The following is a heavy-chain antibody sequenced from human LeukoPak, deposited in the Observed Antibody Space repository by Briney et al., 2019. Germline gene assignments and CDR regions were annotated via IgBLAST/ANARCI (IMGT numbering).Heavy chain of an antibody. Sequence: GASVKVSCKASGYTFTGYYIHWVRQAPGQGLEWMGWINPNSGGTNYAQKFQGRVTMTRDRSINTAYMDLRSLTYDDTAVYYCARDNPAEAALDFWGQGTLVTVSS. CDR1: GYTFTGYY. CDR2: INPNSGGT. CDR3: ARDNPAEAALDF. D-gene: IGHD1-14*01. V-gene: IGHV1-2*02. J-gene: IGHJ4*02.